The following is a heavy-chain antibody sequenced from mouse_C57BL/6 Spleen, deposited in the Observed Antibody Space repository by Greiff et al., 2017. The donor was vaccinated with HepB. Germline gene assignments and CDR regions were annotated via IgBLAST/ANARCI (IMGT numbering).Heavy chain of an antibody. D-gene: IGHD2-4*01. J-gene: IGHJ3*01. CDR2: INPSTGGT. Sequence: VQLQQSGPELVKPGASVKISCKASGYSFTGYYMNWVKQSPEKSLEWIGEINPSTGGTTYNQKFKAKATLTVDKSSSTAYIQLKSLTSEDSAVYYCARSGYDYDGFAYWGQGTLVTVSA. V-gene: IGHV1-42*01. CDR1: GYSFTGYY. CDR3: ARSGYDYDGFAY.